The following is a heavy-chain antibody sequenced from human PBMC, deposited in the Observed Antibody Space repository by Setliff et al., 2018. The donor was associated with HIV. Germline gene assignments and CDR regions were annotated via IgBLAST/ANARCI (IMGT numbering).Heavy chain of an antibody. D-gene: IGHD3-10*01. J-gene: IGHJ4*02. CDR3: ARDRYAGEIDY. Sequence: PSETLSLTCSVSGDSLSSGDSYWAWIRQPPGKGLEWIGSIYYTGSTFSNPSLKSRVTISGDTTRSQFSLKLSSVTAADTAVYYCARDRYAGEIDYWGQGTLVTVSS. V-gene: IGHV4-39*07. CDR2: IYYTGST. CDR1: GDSLSSGDSY.